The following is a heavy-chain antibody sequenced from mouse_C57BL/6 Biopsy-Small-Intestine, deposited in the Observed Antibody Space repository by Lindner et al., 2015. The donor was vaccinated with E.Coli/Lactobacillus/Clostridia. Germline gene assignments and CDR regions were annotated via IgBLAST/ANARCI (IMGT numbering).Heavy chain of an antibody. V-gene: IGHV1-81*01. J-gene: IGHJ3*01. Sequence: VQLQESGAVAGGAVGRSVKLSCKASGYTFTSFGISWVKQRTGQGLEWIGEIYPRSGNTNYNEKFKGKATLTADKSSSTAYMELRSLTSEDSAVYFCARSPFLGYWGQGTLVTVSA. CDR1: GYTFTSFG. CDR3: ARSPFLGY. CDR2: IYPRSGNT.